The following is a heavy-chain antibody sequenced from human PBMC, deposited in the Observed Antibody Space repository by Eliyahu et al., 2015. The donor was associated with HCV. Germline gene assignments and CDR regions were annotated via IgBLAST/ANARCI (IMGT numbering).Heavy chain of an antibody. CDR1: GFTFCNAG. CDR3: TTDQRLQLPKYYFDY. CDR2: IKSKTDGGTT. D-gene: IGHD5-24*01. Sequence: EVQLVESGGGLVKPGXSLRLSCAASGFTFCNAGMSWVRQAPGKGLEWVGRIKSKTDGGTTDYAAPVKGRFTISRDDSKNTLYLQMNSMKTEDTAVYYCTTDQRLQLPKYYFDYWGQGTLVTVSA. J-gene: IGHJ4*02. V-gene: IGHV3-15*01.